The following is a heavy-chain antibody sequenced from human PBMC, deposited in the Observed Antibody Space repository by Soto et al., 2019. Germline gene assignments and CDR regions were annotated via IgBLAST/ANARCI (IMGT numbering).Heavy chain of an antibody. CDR1: GGTFSSYA. CDR2: IIPIFGTA. D-gene: IGHD3-10*01. V-gene: IGHV1-69*13. J-gene: IGHJ6*02. Sequence: GASVKVSCKASGGTFSSYAISWVRQAPGQGLEWMGGIIPIFGTANYAQKFQGRVTITADESTSTAYMELSSLRSEDTAVYYCAKDSYGSGTDYFYGMDVRGQGTTVTVSS. CDR3: AKDSYGSGTDYFYGMDV.